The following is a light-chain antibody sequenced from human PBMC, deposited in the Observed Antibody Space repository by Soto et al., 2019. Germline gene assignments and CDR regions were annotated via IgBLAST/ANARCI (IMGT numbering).Light chain of an antibody. J-gene: IGKJ5*01. CDR2: AAS. CDR1: QSISSY. Sequence: DIQMTQSPSSLSAFVGDRFTITCRESQSISSYLNWYQQKPGKAPKLLIYAASSLQSGVPSRFSGSGSGTDFTLTISSLQPEDFATYYCQQSYSTPSITFGQGTRLEIK. V-gene: IGKV1-39*01. CDR3: QQSYSTPSIT.